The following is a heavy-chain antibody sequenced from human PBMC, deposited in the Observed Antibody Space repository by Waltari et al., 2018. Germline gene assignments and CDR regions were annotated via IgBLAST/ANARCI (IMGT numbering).Heavy chain of an antibody. CDR3: AKDYVPELLDAFDI. CDR1: GFTFSSSA. J-gene: IGHJ3*02. V-gene: IGHV3-23*03. D-gene: IGHD1-26*01. Sequence: EVQLLESGGGLVQPGGSLRLSCAASGFTFSSSAMSWVRQAPGKGLEWVSVIYSGGSTYYADSVKGRFTISRDNSKNTLYLQMNSLRAEDTAVYYCAKDYVPELLDAFDIWGQGTMVTVSS. CDR2: IYSGGST.